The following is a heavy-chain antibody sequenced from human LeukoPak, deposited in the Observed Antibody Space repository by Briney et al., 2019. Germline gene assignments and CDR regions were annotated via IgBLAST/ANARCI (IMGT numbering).Heavy chain of an antibody. Sequence: SETLSLTCAVYGGSFSGYYWSWIRQPAGKGLEWIGRIYTSGSTNYNPSLKSRVTISVDTSKNQFSLKLSSVTAADTAVYYCAREYYDILTGYYRNWFDPWGQGTLVTVSS. D-gene: IGHD3-9*01. CDR1: GGSFSGYY. CDR3: AREYYDILTGYYRNWFDP. J-gene: IGHJ5*02. CDR2: IYTSGST. V-gene: IGHV4-59*10.